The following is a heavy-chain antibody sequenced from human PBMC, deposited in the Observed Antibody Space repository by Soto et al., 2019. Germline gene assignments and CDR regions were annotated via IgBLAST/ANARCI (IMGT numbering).Heavy chain of an antibody. CDR1: GFTFSSYA. J-gene: IGHJ4*02. Sequence: QVQLVESGGGVVQPGRSLRLSCAASGFTFSSYAMHWVRQAPGKGLEWVAVISYDGSNKYYADSVKGRFTISRDNSKNTLYLQIHSLRAEDTSVYYCARDNEELPNYYWGQGTLVTVSS. CDR2: ISYDGSNK. CDR3: ARDNEELPNYY. D-gene: IGHD1-26*01. V-gene: IGHV3-30-3*01.